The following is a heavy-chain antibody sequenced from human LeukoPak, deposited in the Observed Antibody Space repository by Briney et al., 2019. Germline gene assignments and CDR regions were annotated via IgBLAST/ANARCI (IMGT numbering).Heavy chain of an antibody. CDR2: IYTSGST. CDR1: GSSISSYY. Sequence: SETLSLTCTVSGSSISSYYWSWIRQPAGKGLEWIGRIYTSGSTNYNPSLKSRVTMSVDTSKNQFSLKLSSVTAADTAVYYCAREALGYCSSTSCYGGFDPWGQGTLVTVSS. D-gene: IGHD2-2*01. V-gene: IGHV4-4*07. J-gene: IGHJ5*02. CDR3: AREALGYCSSTSCYGGFDP.